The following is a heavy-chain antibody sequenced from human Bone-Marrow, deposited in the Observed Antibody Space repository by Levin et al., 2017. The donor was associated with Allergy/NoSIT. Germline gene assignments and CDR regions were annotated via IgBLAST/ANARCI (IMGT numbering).Heavy chain of an antibody. J-gene: IGHJ4*02. CDR1: GFIFNDYA. D-gene: IGHD3-3*01. CDR2: ISYDGRRK. V-gene: IGHV3-30*18. Sequence: LGESLKISCAASGFIFNDYAMHWVRQAPGGGLEWVAVISYDGRRKFYADSVKGRFTISRDNSKNTLELRMNTLRAEDTAVYYCAKMNYTYWSGYSDILLLDYWGQGDLVTVSS. CDR3: AKMNYTYWSGYSDILLLDY.